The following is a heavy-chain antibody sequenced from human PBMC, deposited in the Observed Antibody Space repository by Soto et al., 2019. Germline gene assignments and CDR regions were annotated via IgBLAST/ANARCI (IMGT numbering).Heavy chain of an antibody. D-gene: IGHD3-22*01. CDR1: GGSISSDGYS. Sequence: TLSLTCAVSGGSISSDGYSWSWIRQPPGKALEWLARIDWDDDKYYSTSLKTRLTISKDTSKNQVVLTMTNMDPVDTATYYCARATYYYDSSGYASIYFDYWGQGTLVTVSS. J-gene: IGHJ4*02. V-gene: IGHV2-70*11. CDR3: ARATYYYDSSGYASIYFDY. CDR2: IDWDDDK.